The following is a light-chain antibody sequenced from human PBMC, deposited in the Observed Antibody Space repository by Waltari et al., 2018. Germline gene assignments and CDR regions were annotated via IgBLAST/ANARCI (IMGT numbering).Light chain of an antibody. J-gene: IGLJ3*02. Sequence: QSALTQPPSASGSPGQSVTISCTGTSIDVGGYKYVSWYQHHPGKAPKVMIYEVNKRPSGVPDRFSGSKSGNTASLTVSGVQAEDEADYYCSSYGGSNNLVFGGGTKLTVL. CDR3: SSYGGSNNLV. CDR2: EVN. V-gene: IGLV2-8*01. CDR1: SIDVGGYKY.